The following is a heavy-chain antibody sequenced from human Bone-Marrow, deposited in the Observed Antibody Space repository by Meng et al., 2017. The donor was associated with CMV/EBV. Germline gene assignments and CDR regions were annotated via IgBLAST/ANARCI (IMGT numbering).Heavy chain of an antibody. Sequence: SVKVSCKASGGTFSSYAISWVRQAPGQGLEWMGGIIPIFGTANYAQKFQGRVTITTDESTSTAYMELSSLRSEDTAVYYCAREGPRIEVGGQWLVGGWFVPWGQGTLVTVSS. CDR3: AREGPRIEVGGQWLVGGWFVP. CDR2: IIPIFGTA. V-gene: IGHV1-69*05. J-gene: IGHJ5*02. D-gene: IGHD6-19*01. CDR1: GGTFSSYA.